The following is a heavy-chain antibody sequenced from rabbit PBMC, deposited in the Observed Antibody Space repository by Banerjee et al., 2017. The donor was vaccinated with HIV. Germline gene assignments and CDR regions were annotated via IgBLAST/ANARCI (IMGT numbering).Heavy chain of an antibody. V-gene: IGHV1S45*01. Sequence: QEQLEESGGGLVKPEGSLKLSCTVSGFTLSSYVMCWVRQAPGKGLEWIASIYTGSGSTYYASWAKGRFTISKTSSTTVTLQMTSLTVADTATYFCAGDPWSGWNLWGPGTLVTVS. CDR2: IYTGSGST. CDR1: GFTLSSYV. CDR3: AGDPWSGWNL. D-gene: IGHD4-1*01. J-gene: IGHJ4*01.